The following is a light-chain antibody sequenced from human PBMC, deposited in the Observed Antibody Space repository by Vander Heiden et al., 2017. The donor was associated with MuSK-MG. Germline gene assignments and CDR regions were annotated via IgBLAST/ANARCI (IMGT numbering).Light chain of an antibody. Sequence: ETVLTQTPATLSLSPGERVTLSCRASQSVSTYLAWYQHKPGQAPRLLIYDASSRATGVPARFSGSGSGTDFTLTISSLEPEDFAVYYCQQRRNWPLTFGGGTKVEIK. CDR2: DAS. J-gene: IGKJ4*01. V-gene: IGKV3-11*01. CDR3: QQRRNWPLT. CDR1: QSVSTY.